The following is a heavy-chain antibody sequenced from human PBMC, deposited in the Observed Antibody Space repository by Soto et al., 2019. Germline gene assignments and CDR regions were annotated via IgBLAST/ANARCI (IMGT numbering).Heavy chain of an antibody. Sequence: ASVKVSCKASGYTFTSYYMHWVRQAPGQGLEWMGIINPSGGSTSYAQKFQGRVTMTRDTSTSTVYMELSSLRSEDTAVYYCASSLGDYDYIWGSYRAPDAFDIWGQGTMVTVSS. D-gene: IGHD3-16*02. CDR2: INPSGGST. J-gene: IGHJ3*02. CDR1: GYTFTSYY. CDR3: ASSLGDYDYIWGSYRAPDAFDI. V-gene: IGHV1-46*03.